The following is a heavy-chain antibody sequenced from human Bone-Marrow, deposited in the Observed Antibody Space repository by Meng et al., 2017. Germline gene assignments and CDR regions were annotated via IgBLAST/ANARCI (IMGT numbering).Heavy chain of an antibody. J-gene: IGHJ6*02. D-gene: IGHD2-2*01. CDR3: ARDIVVVTAAMGYYYYGMDV. Sequence: ASVKVSCKASGYTFTGYYMHWVRQAPGQGLEWMGRINPNSGGTNYAQKFQGRVTMTRDTSISTAYMELSRLRSDDTAVYYCARDIVVVTAAMGYYYYGMDVWGQGTTVTVSS. V-gene: IGHV1-2*06. CDR1: GYTFTGYY. CDR2: INPNSGGT.